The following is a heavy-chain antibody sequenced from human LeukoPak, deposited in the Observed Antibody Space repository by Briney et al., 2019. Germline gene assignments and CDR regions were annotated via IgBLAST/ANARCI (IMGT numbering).Heavy chain of an antibody. Sequence: GGSLRLSCAASGFTFSDYYMSWIRQAPGKGLEWVSYISNSGSYIYYADSVKGRLTISRDNAKNSLYLQMNSLRAEDTAVYYCANHLACGSTSCPPFDYWGQGTLVTVSS. CDR1: GFTFSDYY. D-gene: IGHD2-2*01. V-gene: IGHV3-11*04. J-gene: IGHJ4*02. CDR3: ANHLACGSTSCPPFDY. CDR2: ISNSGSYI.